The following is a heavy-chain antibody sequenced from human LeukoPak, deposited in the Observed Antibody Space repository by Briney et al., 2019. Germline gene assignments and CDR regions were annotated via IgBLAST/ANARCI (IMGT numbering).Heavy chain of an antibody. CDR3: ASSKQDGSGSYTDY. J-gene: IGHJ4*02. V-gene: IGHV1-69*13. CDR2: IIPIFGTA. D-gene: IGHD3-10*01. CDR1: GYTFTSYG. Sequence: ASVRVSCKASGYTFTSYGISWVRQAPGQGLEWMGGIIPIFGTANYAQKFQGRVTITADESTSTAYMELSSLRSEDTAVYYCASSKQDGSGSYTDYWGQGTLVTVSS.